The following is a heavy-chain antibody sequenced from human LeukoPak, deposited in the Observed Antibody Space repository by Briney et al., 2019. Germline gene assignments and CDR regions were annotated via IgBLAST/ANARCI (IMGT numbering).Heavy chain of an antibody. CDR3: ARDRAYCSSTSCFNWFDP. V-gene: IGHV1-69*06. J-gene: IGHJ5*02. CDR2: IIPIFGTA. Sequence: SVKVSCKASGGTFSSYAISWVRQAPGQGLEWMGGIIPIFGTANYAQKFQGRVTITADKSTSTAYMELSSLRSEDTAVYYCARDRAYCSSTSCFNWFDPWGQGTLVTVSS. D-gene: IGHD2-2*01. CDR1: GGTFSSYA.